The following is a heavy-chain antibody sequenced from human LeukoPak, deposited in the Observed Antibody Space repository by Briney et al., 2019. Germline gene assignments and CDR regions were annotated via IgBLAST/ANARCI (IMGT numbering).Heavy chain of an antibody. Sequence: PSETLSLTCIVSGDSIMTDYWSWIRQSPGKGLEWIGYINYNGNTEYNPFLRSRVTISVDRSKNHVSLKVRSVTAADTAMYYCARLDCISDRCYNYWDLGTLVTVSS. V-gene: IGHV4-59*08. CDR3: ARLDCISDRCYNY. CDR1: GDSIMTDY. CDR2: INYNGNT. J-gene: IGHJ4*02. D-gene: IGHD2-15*01.